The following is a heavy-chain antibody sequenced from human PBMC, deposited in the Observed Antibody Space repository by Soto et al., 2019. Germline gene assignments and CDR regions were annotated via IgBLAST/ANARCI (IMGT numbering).Heavy chain of an antibody. D-gene: IGHD3-10*01. CDR2: IYPGDSET. CDR1: GYSFTRYW. CDR3: ARLPLPGSSLDY. J-gene: IGHJ4*02. Sequence: GESLKISCQGTGYSFTRYWIGWVRQMPGKGLEWMGIIYPGDSETRYSPSFQGQVTISADKSITTAYLQWSSLKASDTATYYCARLPLPGSSLDYWGQGALVTVS. V-gene: IGHV5-51*01.